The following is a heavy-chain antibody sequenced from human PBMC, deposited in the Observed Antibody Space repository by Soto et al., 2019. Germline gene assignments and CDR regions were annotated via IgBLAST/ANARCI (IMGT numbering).Heavy chain of an antibody. CDR2: INHSGST. Sequence: SETLSLTCAVYGGSFSGYYWSWIRQPPGKGLEWIGEINHSGSTNYNPSLKSRVTISVDTSKNQFSLKLSSVTAADTAVYYCARVNNWNDYRFDYWGQGTLVTVSS. CDR3: ARVNNWNDYRFDY. D-gene: IGHD1-20*01. V-gene: IGHV4-34*01. J-gene: IGHJ4*02. CDR1: GGSFSGYY.